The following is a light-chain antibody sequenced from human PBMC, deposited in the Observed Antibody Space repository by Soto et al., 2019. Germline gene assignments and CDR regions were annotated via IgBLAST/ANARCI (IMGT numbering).Light chain of an antibody. CDR3: GTWDSSLSAVV. J-gene: IGLJ3*02. V-gene: IGLV1-51*01. Sequence: QSVLTQPPSVSAAPRQKVTISCSGSSSNIGGNYVSWYQQLPGTAPKLLIYDTDQRPSDIPDRFSGSKSGTSATLGITGLXXXXXXXYXCGTWDSSLSAVVFGGGTQLTV. CDR2: DTD. CDR1: SSNIGGNY.